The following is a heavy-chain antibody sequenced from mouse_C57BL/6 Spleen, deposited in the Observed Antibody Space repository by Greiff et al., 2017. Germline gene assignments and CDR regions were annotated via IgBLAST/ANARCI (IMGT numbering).Heavy chain of an antibody. CDR3: ARPRILTTGPYWYFDV. Sequence: EVQLQQSGPELVKPGASVKIPCKASGYTFTDYNMDWVKQSHGKSLEWIGDINPNNGGTIYNQKFKGKATLTVDKSSSTAYMELRSLTSEDTAVYYCARPRILTTGPYWYFDVWGTGTTVTVSS. D-gene: IGHD1-1*01. J-gene: IGHJ1*03. V-gene: IGHV1-18*01. CDR1: GYTFTDYN. CDR2: INPNNGGT.